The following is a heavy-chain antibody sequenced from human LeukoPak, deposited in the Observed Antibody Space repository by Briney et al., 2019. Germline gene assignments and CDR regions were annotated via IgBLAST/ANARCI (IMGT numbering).Heavy chain of an antibody. CDR3: ARVFHYGGNPGELYSCCAAFDI. V-gene: IGHV1-46*01. CDR1: GYTFTSYY. D-gene: IGHD4-23*01. J-gene: IGHJ3*02. CDR2: INPSGGST. Sequence: ASVKVSCKASGYTFTSYYMHWVRQAPGQGLEWMGIINPSGGSTSYAQKFQGRVTMTRDMSTSTVYMELSSLRSEDTAVYYCARVFHYGGNPGELYSCCAAFDIWGQGTMVTVSS.